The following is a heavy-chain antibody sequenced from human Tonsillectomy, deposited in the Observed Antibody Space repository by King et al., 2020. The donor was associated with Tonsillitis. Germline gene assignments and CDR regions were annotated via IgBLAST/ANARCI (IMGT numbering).Heavy chain of an antibody. D-gene: IGHD3-3*01. CDR3: ARDRGANYDFWTGSSWFDP. Sequence: QLQESSPGLVKPSQTLSLTCTVSGDSISSGSYYWSWIRQPAGKGLEWIGRLYTTGSTNYNPSLKSRVTMSVDTSKNQFSLKLSFVTAADTAVYYCARDRGANYDFWTGSSWFDPWGQGTLVTVSS. CDR1: GDSISSGSYY. CDR2: LYTTGST. J-gene: IGHJ5*02. V-gene: IGHV4-61*02.